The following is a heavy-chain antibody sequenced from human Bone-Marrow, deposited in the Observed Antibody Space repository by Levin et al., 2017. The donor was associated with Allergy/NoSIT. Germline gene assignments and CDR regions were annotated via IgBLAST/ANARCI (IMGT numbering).Heavy chain of an antibody. J-gene: IGHJ2*01. CDR2: ISYSGSA. CDR3: AKTKGGGSVTYYNIPSDWYFDL. V-gene: IGHV4-28*01. CDR1: GSSITRSHW. D-gene: IGHD3-10*01. Sequence: KSSETLSLTCAVSGSSITRSHWWGWIRQPPGKGLEWIGFISYSGSAYYNPSLKSRVTMSVDTSKNQFSLTLSSVTALDTAVYYCAKTKGGGSVTYYNIPSDWYFDLWGRGSLVTVSS.